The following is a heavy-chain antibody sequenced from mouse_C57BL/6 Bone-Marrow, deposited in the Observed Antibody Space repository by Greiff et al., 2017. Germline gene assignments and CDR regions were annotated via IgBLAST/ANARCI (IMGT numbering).Heavy chain of an antibody. CDR2: IYPRSGNT. CDR3: AISAWFAY. CDR1: GYTFTSYG. V-gene: IGHV1-81*01. Sequence: VKLMESGAELARPGASVKLSCKASGYTFTSYGISWVKQSTGQGLEWIGEIYPRSGNTYYNEKFKGKATLTADTSSSTAYMELRSLTSEDSAVYFCAISAWFAYWGQGTLVTVSA. J-gene: IGHJ3*01.